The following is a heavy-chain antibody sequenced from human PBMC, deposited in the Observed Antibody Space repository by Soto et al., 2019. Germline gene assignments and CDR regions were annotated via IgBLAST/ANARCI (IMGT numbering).Heavy chain of an antibody. CDR3: AREGCSGGRCYYSDYYGMDV. CDR2: IIPIFGTA. CDR1: GGTFSSYA. J-gene: IGHJ6*02. D-gene: IGHD2-15*01. Sequence: SVKVSCKASGGTFSSYAISWVRQAPGQGLEWMGGIIPIFGTANYAQKFQGRVTITADESTSTAYMELSSLRSEDTAVYYCAREGCSGGRCYYSDYYGMDVCGQXTTVTVSS. V-gene: IGHV1-69*13.